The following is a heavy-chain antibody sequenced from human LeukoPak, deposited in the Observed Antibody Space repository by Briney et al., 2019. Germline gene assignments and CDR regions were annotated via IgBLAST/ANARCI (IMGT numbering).Heavy chain of an antibody. CDR3: AMCSSSWSRCNAFDI. D-gene: IGHD6-13*01. Sequence: GESLKISCQGSGYTFTTYWIAWVRQMPGKGLEWMGSIYPGDSDARCSPSFQGQFTISADTSLNTAHLQWSSLKASDTAMYYCAMCSSSWSRCNAFDIWGQETMVTGSS. V-gene: IGHV5-51*01. J-gene: IGHJ3*02. CDR2: IYPGDSDA. CDR1: GYTFTTYW.